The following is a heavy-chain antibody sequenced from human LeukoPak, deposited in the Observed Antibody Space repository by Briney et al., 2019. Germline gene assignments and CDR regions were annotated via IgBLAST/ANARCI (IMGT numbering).Heavy chain of an antibody. CDR3: ARGLGPSYYYYGMDV. CDR2: IISIFGTA. J-gene: IGHJ6*02. V-gene: IGHV1-69*13. CDR1: GGTFSSYA. Sequence: SVNVSCKASGGTFSSYAISWVRQAPGQGLEWMGGIISIFGTANYAQKFQGRVTITADESTSTAYMELSSLRSEDTAVYYCARGLGPSYYYYGMDVWGQGTTVTVSS. D-gene: IGHD7-27*01.